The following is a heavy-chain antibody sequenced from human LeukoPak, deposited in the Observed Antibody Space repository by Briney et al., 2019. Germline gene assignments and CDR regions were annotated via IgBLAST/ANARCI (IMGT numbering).Heavy chain of an antibody. CDR2: ISHSGST. V-gene: IGHV4-38-2*02. CDR3: ARELWFGEYDAFDI. CDR1: GYSISSGYY. J-gene: IGHJ3*02. D-gene: IGHD3-10*01. Sequence: SETLSLTCTVSGYSISSGYYWGWIRQPPGKGLEWIGSISHSGSTHDNPSLKSRVSISVDMSKNQFSLKLSSVTAADTAVYYCARELWFGEYDAFDIWGQGTMVTVSS.